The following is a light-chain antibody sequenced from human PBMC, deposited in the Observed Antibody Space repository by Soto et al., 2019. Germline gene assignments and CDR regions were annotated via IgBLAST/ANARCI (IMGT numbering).Light chain of an antibody. Sequence: DIQMTQSPSPLSASVGDRVTISCRASQNIRKYLNWYQQQPGQAPTLLLYGGSSLHSGVPSRFTGAGDGTNFTLAITGLQPGDFATYCCQQTYRSPYTFGQGTKVEMK. CDR3: QQTYRSPYT. V-gene: IGKV1-39*01. J-gene: IGKJ2*01. CDR1: QNIRKY. CDR2: GGS.